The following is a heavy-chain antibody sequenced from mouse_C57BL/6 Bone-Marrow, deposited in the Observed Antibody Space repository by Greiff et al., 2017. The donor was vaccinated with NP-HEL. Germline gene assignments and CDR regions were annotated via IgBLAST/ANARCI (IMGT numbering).Heavy chain of an antibody. Sequence: VQLQQSVAELVRPGASVKLSCTASGFNFKNTYMHWVKQRPEQGLEWIGRIDPANGNTKYAPKFQGKATITADTSSNTAYLQLSSLTSEDTAIYYCARGYYGDYWGQGTTLTVSS. V-gene: IGHV14-3*01. CDR3: ARGYYGDY. CDR1: GFNFKNTY. CDR2: IDPANGNT. J-gene: IGHJ2*01.